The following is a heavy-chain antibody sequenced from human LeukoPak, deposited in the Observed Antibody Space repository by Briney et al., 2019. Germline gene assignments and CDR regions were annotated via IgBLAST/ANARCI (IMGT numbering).Heavy chain of an antibody. Sequence: GGSLRLSCAASGFTFSSYEMNWVRQAPGKGLEWVANIKQDGSEKYYVDSVRGRFTTSRDNAKNSLYLQMNSLRAEDTAVYYSARDRWGYSYGGDWGQGTLVTVSS. J-gene: IGHJ4*02. V-gene: IGHV3-7*01. CDR1: GFTFSSYE. D-gene: IGHD5-18*01. CDR2: IKQDGSEK. CDR3: ARDRWGYSYGGD.